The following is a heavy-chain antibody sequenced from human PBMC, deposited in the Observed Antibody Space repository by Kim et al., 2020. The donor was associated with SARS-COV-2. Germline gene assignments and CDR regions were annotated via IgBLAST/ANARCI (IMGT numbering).Heavy chain of an antibody. Sequence: GGSLRLSCAASGFTFSSYAMHWVRQAPGKGLEWVAVISYDGSNKYYADSVKGRFTISRDNSKNTLYLQMNSLRAEDTAVYYCARDFYDLYYDSSGIDYWG. D-gene: IGHD3-22*01. J-gene: IGHJ4*01. CDR3: ARDFYDLYYDSSGIDY. CDR1: GFTFSSYA. V-gene: IGHV3-30*04. CDR2: ISYDGSNK.